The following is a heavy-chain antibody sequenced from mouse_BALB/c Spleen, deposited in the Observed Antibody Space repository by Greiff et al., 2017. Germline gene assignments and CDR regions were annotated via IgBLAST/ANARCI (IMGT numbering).Heavy chain of an antibody. V-gene: IGHV5-4*02. CDR3: ARGVYYFDY. CDR2: ISDGGSYT. CDR1: GFTFSDYY. J-gene: IGHJ2*01. Sequence: VSGGGLVKPGGSLKLSCAASGFTFSDYYMYWVRQTPEKRLEWVATISDGGSYTYYPDSVKGRFTISRDNAKNNLYLQMSSLKSEDTAMYYCARGVYYFDYWGQGTTLTVSS.